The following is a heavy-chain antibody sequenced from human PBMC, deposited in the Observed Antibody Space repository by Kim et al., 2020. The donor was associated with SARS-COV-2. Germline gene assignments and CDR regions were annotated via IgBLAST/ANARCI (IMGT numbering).Heavy chain of an antibody. Sequence: GGSLRLSCAASGFTFSDYYMSWIRQAPGKGLEWVSYISSSSSYTNYADSVKGRFTISRDNAKNSLYLQMNSLRAKDTAVYYCARVGYDYVWGSYRDYYYYYSMDVWGQGTTVTVSS. CDR2: ISSSSSYT. D-gene: IGHD3-16*02. J-gene: IGHJ6*02. CDR3: ARVGYDYVWGSYRDYYYYYSMDV. V-gene: IGHV3-11*05. CDR1: GFTFSDYY.